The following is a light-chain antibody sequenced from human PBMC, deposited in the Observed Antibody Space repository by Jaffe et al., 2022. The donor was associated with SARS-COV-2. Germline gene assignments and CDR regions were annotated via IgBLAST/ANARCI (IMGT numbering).Light chain of an antibody. J-gene: IGKJ2*03. V-gene: IGKV3-20*01. CDR3: QQYGSSPRYS. CDR1: QSLSGTY. CDR2: GAS. Sequence: EIVLTQSPGTLSLSPGERATLSCRASQSLSGTYLAWYQQKPGQAPRLLIYGASSRATGIPDRFSGSGSGTDFTLTISRLEPEDFAVYYCQQYGSSPRYSFGQGTKVEIK.